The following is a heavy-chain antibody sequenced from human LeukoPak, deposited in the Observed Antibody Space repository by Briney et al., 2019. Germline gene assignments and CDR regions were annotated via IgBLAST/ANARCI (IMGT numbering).Heavy chain of an antibody. CDR3: AREVDIVVVVAATSCAFDI. J-gene: IGHJ3*02. Sequence: SETLSLTCTVSGGSISSYYWSWIRQPAGKGLEWIGRIYTSGSTNYNPSLKSRVTMSVDTSKNQFSLKLSSVTAADTAVYYYAREVDIVVVVAATSCAFDIWGQGTMVTVSS. V-gene: IGHV4-4*07. D-gene: IGHD2-15*01. CDR1: GGSISSYY. CDR2: IYTSGST.